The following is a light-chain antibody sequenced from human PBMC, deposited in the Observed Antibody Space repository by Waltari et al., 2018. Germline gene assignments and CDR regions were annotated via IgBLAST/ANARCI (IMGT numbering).Light chain of an antibody. CDR2: DAP. CDR3: ASYLPAGIVV. Sequence: SALTQPASVSHSPGRPVTSSCTKPTSDANTIGSVSWYQHHPRQAPQRLIFDAPNRPPAVSVRFSATESPNTAALTISDLQTEDEAHYYCASYLPAGIVVFGGGTRLNVL. V-gene: IGLV2-14*01. CDR1: TSDANTIGS. J-gene: IGLJ2*01.